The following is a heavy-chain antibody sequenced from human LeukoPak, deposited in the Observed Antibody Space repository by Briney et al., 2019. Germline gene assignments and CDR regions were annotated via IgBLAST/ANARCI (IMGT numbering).Heavy chain of an antibody. Sequence: SETLSLTCAVYGGSFSGYYWSWIRQPPGKGLEWIGEINHSGSTNYNPSLKSRVTISVDTSKNRFSLKLSSVTAADTAVYYCARGVGYSSSWYRVNWFDPWGQGTLVTVSS. CDR3: ARGVGYSSSWYRVNWFDP. D-gene: IGHD6-13*01. V-gene: IGHV4-34*01. CDR1: GGSFSGYY. CDR2: INHSGST. J-gene: IGHJ5*02.